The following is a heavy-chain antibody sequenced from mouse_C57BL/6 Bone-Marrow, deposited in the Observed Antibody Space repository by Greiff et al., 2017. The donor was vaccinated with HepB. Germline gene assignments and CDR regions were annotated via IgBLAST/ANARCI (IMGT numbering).Heavy chain of an antibody. Sequence: EVKLMESGGGLVKPGGSLKLSCAASGFTFSSYAMSWVRQTPEKRLEWVATISDGGSYTYYPDNVKGRFTISRDNAKNNLYLQMSHLKSEDTAMYYCARDGDYYYAMDYWGQGTSVTVSP. CDR1: GFTFSSYA. CDR3: ARDGDYYYAMDY. CDR2: ISDGGSYT. J-gene: IGHJ4*01. V-gene: IGHV5-4*01.